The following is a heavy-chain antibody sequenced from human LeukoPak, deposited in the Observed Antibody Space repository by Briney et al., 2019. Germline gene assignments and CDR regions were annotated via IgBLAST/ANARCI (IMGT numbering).Heavy chain of an antibody. CDR3: ARRWYSSTRNNYYYYYMDV. CDR2: IKQDGSEK. D-gene: IGHD6-13*01. V-gene: IGHV3-7*01. J-gene: IGHJ6*03. Sequence: GGSLRLSCAASGFTFSTYWMSWVGQAPGKGVEWVANIKQDGSEKYYVDSVKGRFTISRDNAKNSLYLQMNSLRAEDTAVYYCARRWYSSTRNNYYYYYMDVWGKGTTVTVSS. CDR1: GFTFSTYW.